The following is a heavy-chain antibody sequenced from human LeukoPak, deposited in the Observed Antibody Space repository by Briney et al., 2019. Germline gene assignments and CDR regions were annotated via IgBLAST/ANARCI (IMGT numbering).Heavy chain of an antibody. CDR1: GYTFTSYD. Sequence: ASVKVSCKASGYTFTSYDINWVRQATGQGLEWMGWMNPNSGNTGYAQKFQGRVTMTRNTSISTAYMELSSLRSEDTAVYYCARVSLPAAAIADAFDIRGQGTMVTVSS. D-gene: IGHD2-2*01. CDR2: MNPNSGNT. V-gene: IGHV1-8*01. CDR3: ARVSLPAAAIADAFDI. J-gene: IGHJ3*02.